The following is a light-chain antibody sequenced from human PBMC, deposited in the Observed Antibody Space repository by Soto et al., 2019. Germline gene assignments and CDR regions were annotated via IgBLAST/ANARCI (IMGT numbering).Light chain of an antibody. CDR3: GTWDSSLGV. Sequence: QSMLTQPPSVSAAPGQKVTISCSGSSSNIGNNYVSWYQQLPGTAPKLLIYDNNKRPSGIPDRFSGSKSGTSATLGITGLQTGDEADYYCGTWDSSLGVFGGGTKLTVL. J-gene: IGLJ2*01. V-gene: IGLV1-51*01. CDR1: SSNIGNNY. CDR2: DNN.